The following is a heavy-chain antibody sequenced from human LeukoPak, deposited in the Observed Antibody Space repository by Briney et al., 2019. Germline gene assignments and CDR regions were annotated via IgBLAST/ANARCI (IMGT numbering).Heavy chain of an antibody. J-gene: IGHJ4*02. D-gene: IGHD5-18*01. V-gene: IGHV3-64*01. CDR1: GFTFSSYA. CDR3: ARGRGYIYGYDY. CDR2: ISTNGGST. Sequence: GRSLRLSCAASGFTFSSYAMHWVRQAPGEGLEYVSHISTNGGSTYYAISVKGRFTISRDNSKNTLYLQMGSLRAEDMAVYYCARGRGYIYGYDYWGQGTLVTVSS.